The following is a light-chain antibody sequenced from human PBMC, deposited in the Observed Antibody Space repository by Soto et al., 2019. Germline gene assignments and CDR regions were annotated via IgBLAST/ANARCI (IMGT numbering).Light chain of an antibody. CDR2: DVS. J-gene: IGLJ2*01. V-gene: IGLV2-14*01. CDR1: SSDVGGYNY. Sequence: QSVLTQPASVSGSPGQSITISCTGTSSDVGGYNYVSWYQQHPGKAPKLMIYDVSNRPSGVSNRFSGSKSGNTASLTISGLQAEDEADYYCSSYTSSSTLVVFGGGTKHTLL. CDR3: SSYTSSSTLVV.